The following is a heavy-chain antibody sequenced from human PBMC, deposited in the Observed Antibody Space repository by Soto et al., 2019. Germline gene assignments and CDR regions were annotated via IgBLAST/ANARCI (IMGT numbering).Heavy chain of an antibody. D-gene: IGHD6-19*01. CDR3: ARVGRQWLELDY. J-gene: IGHJ4*02. V-gene: IGHV4-31*03. CDR1: GGSISSGVYY. Sequence: SETLSLTCTVSGGSISSGVYYWSWIRQHPGKGLEWIGNIYYSGNTYYNPSLKSRVTISVDTSKNQFSLKLSSVTAADTAVYYCARVGRQWLELDYWGQGTLVTVSS. CDR2: IYYSGNT.